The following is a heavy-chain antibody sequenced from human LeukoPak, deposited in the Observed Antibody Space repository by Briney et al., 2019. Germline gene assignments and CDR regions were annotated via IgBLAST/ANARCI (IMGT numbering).Heavy chain of an antibody. CDR2: INHSGST. V-gene: IGHV4-34*01. CDR3: ARGQSGYDLRFYYYYYYMDV. J-gene: IGHJ6*03. D-gene: IGHD5-12*01. Sequence: SETLSLTCAVYGGSFSGYYWSWIRQPPGKGLEWIGEINHSGSTNYNPSLKGRVTISVDTSKNQFSLKLSSVTAADTAVYYCARGQSGYDLRFYYYYYYMDVWGKGTTVTVSS. CDR1: GGSFSGYY.